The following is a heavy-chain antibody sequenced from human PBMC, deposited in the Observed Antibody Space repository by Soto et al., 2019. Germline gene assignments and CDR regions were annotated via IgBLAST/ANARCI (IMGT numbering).Heavy chain of an antibody. J-gene: IGHJ4*02. CDR1: GGSINSYC. D-gene: IGHD4-4*01. Sequence: QVQLQESGPGLVKPSETLSLTCTVSGGSINSYCWSWIRQPPGKGLEWIAYIFDSVNANYNPSLKSRVTISVDTSKNQCPLKLTSVTAADTAVYYCARHRRTTVAKFYFDNWGQGALVTVSS. CDR2: IFDSVNA. CDR3: ARHRRTTVAKFYFDN. V-gene: IGHV4-59*08.